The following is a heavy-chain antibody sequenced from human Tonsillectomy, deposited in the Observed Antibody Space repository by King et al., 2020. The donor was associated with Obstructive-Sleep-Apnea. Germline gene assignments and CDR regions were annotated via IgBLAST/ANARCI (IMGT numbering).Heavy chain of an antibody. Sequence: QLQESGTGLVKPSQTLSLTCTVSGVSISSGVYYWSWIRQHPGMGLEWIGYIDFTGSTYYTPSLKSRVTISIDTSKNQFSLKLNSVTAADTAVYYCASGVIAVVAAPWFDDWGQGTLVTASS. V-gene: IGHV4-31*03. CDR2: IDFTGST. D-gene: IGHD2-15*01. CDR3: ASGVIAVVAAPWFDD. CDR1: GVSISSGVYY. J-gene: IGHJ4*02.